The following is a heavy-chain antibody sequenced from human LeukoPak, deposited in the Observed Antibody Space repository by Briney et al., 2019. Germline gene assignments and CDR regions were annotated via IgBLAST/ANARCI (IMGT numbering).Heavy chain of an antibody. D-gene: IGHD3-10*01. J-gene: IGHJ4*02. CDR2: IYYSGST. CDR3: ARHYGP. CDR1: AGSIRNYY. Sequence: SETLSLTCNISAGSIRNYYWTWFRQPPGKGLEWIGSIYYSGSTYYNPSLKSRVTISVDTSKNQFSLKLNSVTATDTAVYYCARHYGPWGQGTLVTVSS. V-gene: IGHV4-59*08.